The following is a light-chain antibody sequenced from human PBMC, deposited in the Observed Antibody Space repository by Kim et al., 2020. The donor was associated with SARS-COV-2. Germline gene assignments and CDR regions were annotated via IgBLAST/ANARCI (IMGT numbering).Light chain of an antibody. CDR2: AAS. CDR1: QSISSY. CDR3: QQSYSTPRT. J-gene: IGKJ1*01. Sequence: DIQMTQSPSSLSASVGDIVTITCRASQSISSYLNWYQQKPGKAPKLLIYAASSLQSGVPSRFSGSGSGTDFTLPISSLQPEDFATYYCQQSYSTPRTFGQGTKVDIK. V-gene: IGKV1-39*01.